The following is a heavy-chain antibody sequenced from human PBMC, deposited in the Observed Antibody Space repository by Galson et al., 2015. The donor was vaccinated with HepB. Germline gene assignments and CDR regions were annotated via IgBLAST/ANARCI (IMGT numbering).Heavy chain of an antibody. CDR1: GYTLTELS. CDR3: ATMSWELQDAFDI. V-gene: IGHV1-24*01. J-gene: IGHJ3*02. D-gene: IGHD1-26*01. Sequence: SVKVSCKVSGYTLTELSMHWVRQAPGKGLEWMGGFDPEDGETIYAQKFQGRVTMTEDTSTDTAYMELSSLRSEDTAVYYCATMSWELQDAFDIWGQGTMVTVSS. CDR2: FDPEDGET.